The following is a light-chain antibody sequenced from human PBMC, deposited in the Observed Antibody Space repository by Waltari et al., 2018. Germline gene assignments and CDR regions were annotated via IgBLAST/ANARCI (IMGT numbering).Light chain of an antibody. CDR1: QGISTY. CDR3: LQYNSHPFT. J-gene: IGKJ3*01. Sequence: DIQMTQSPSSLSASAGDTVTITCRASQGISTYLNWYQQKPGKAPKRLLYAASSLESGVPARFSGSGSGTDFTLTISSLQPEDFATYYCLQYNSHPFTFGPGTKLDI. V-gene: IGKV1-17*01. CDR2: AAS.